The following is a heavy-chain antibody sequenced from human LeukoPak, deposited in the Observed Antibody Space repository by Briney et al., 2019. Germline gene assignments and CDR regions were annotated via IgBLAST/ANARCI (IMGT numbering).Heavy chain of an antibody. Sequence: GGSLRLSCAASGFTSNTYSMNWVRQAPGKGLEWVSYISYISSSSSIIYYADSVKGRFTISRDSAKNSLYLQMNSLRAEDTALYYCAKGYYYYYMDVWGKGTTVTVSS. V-gene: IGHV3-48*04. CDR3: AKGYYYYYMDV. J-gene: IGHJ6*03. CDR1: GFTSNTYS. CDR2: ISSSSSII.